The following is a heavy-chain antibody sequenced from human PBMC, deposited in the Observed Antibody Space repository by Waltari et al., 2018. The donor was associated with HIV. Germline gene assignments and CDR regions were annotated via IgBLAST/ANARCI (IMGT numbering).Heavy chain of an antibody. CDR2: INIDGSRI. D-gene: IGHD3-10*01. J-gene: IGHJ4*02. V-gene: IGHV3-74*01. Sequence: EVQLVQSGGGLIKPGGSLRLSCAASGFSVSSYWMHWVRQTPGKGLVWVSRINIDGSRIDYADYVRGRFTISRDSAKNTLSLQMNSLTEEDTAVYYCSRDTFGEYDYWGQGTLVTVSS. CDR3: SRDTFGEYDY. CDR1: GFSVSSYW.